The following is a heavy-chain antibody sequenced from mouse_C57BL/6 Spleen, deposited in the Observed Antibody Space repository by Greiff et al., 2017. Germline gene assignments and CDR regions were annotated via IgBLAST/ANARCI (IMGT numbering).Heavy chain of an antibody. CDR1: GYTFTEYT. CDR2: FYPGSGSI. Sequence: VQLQESGAELVKPGASVKLSCKASGYTFTEYTIHWVKQRSGQGLEWIGWFYPGSGSIKYNEKFKDKATLTADKSSSTVYMEFSRLTSEDSAVYFCARHEEAESDYYGSSYGYWYFDVWGTGTTVTVSS. CDR3: ARHEEAESDYYGSSYGYWYFDV. V-gene: IGHV1-62-2*01. D-gene: IGHD1-1*01. J-gene: IGHJ1*03.